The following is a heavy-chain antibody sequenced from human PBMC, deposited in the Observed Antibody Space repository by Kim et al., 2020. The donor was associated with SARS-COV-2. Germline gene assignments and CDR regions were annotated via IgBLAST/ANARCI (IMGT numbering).Heavy chain of an antibody. CDR2: ISSSGSTI. CDR3: ARDDLVATAMAHYYYYGMDV. J-gene: IGHJ6*02. CDR1: GFTFSDYY. D-gene: IGHD5-18*01. Sequence: GGSLRLSCAASGFTFSDYYMSWIRQAPGKGLEWVSYISSSGSTIYYADSVKGRFTISRDNTKNSLYLQMNSLRAEDTAVYYCARDDLVATAMAHYYYYGMDVGGRGTTVTGAS. V-gene: IGHV3-11*04.